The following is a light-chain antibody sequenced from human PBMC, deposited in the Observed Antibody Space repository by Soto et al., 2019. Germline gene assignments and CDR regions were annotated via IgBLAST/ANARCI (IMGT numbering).Light chain of an antibody. CDR2: DAS. V-gene: IGKV3-11*01. Sequence: EIVLTQSPATLALSPGERATLSCRASQSVSSYLAWYQQKPGQAPRLLIYDASNRATCIPARFSGSGSGTDFTLTISSLEPEDFAVYYCQQRSNWPPKLTFGGGTKVEIK. CDR3: QQRSNWPPKLT. CDR1: QSVSSY. J-gene: IGKJ4*01.